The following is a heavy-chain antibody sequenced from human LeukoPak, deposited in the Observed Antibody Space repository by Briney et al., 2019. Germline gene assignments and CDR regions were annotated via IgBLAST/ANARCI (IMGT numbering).Heavy chain of an antibody. CDR3: ARLTFGGVIGFDY. V-gene: IGHV3-21*01. Sequence: GGSLRLSCAASGFTFSSYSMNWVRQAPGTGLEWVSSISSSGSHMYYADSVKGRFTISRDNAKNSLYLQMNSLRAEDTAVYYCARLTFGGVIGFDYWGQGTLVTVSS. CDR2: ISSSGSHM. CDR1: GFTFSSYS. J-gene: IGHJ4*02. D-gene: IGHD3-16*02.